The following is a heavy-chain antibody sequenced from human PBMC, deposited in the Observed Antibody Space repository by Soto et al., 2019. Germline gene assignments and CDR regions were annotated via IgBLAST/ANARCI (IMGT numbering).Heavy chain of an antibody. CDR3: ARGLEGRYFDWTIRGGGWFDP. J-gene: IGHJ5*02. D-gene: IGHD3-9*01. CDR2: INHSGST. V-gene: IGHV4-34*01. CDR1: GGSFSGYY. Sequence: SETLSLTCAVYGGSFSGYYWSWIRQPPGKGLEWIGEINHSGSTNYNPSLKSRVTISVDTSKNQFSLKLSSVTAADTAVYYCARGLEGRYFDWTIRGGGWFDPWGQGTLVTVSS.